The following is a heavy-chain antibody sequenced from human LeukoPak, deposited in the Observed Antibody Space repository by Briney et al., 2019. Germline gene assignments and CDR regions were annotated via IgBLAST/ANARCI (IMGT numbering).Heavy chain of an antibody. CDR1: GFTFSSYT. CDR3: ARDVGGYAFDY. V-gene: IGHV3-30*04. Sequence: PGGSLRLSCVASGFTFSSYTLHWVRQAPGKGLEWVAVMSYDGSHKFHADSVKGRFTISRDNSKNTLYLRMNSLRAEDTAIYFCARDVGGYAFDYWGQGTLVTVSS. J-gene: IGHJ4*02. CDR2: MSYDGSHK. D-gene: IGHD5-12*01.